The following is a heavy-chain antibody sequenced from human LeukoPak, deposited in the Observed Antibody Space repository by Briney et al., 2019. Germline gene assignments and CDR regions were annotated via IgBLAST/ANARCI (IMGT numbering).Heavy chain of an antibody. CDR2: IYPGDSDT. V-gene: IGHV5-51*01. D-gene: IGHD2-15*01. J-gene: IGHJ4*02. Sequence: GSLKISCKSSGYSYTSYWIGWVRQMPGKGLEWMGIIYPGDSDTRYSRSFQGQVTISADKSLRTAYLQWRSLKASDTGIYFCARLGGPHSPFDNWGQGTRVTVSS. CDR1: GYSYTSYW. CDR3: ARLGGPHSPFDN.